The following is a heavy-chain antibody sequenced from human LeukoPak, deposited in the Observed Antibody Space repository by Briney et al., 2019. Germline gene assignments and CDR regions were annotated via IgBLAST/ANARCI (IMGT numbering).Heavy chain of an antibody. V-gene: IGHV3-7*01. CDR1: GSTFSDLW. Sequence: PGGSLRLSCAASGSTFSDLWMSWFRQAPGKGLEWVANIKQDGSVISYVDSVKGRFTISRDNAKNSLYLQMNSLRVEDTAVYYCASGSAWLVDNWGQGALVAVSS. CDR2: IKQDGSVI. J-gene: IGHJ4*02. CDR3: ASGSAWLVDN. D-gene: IGHD1-1*01.